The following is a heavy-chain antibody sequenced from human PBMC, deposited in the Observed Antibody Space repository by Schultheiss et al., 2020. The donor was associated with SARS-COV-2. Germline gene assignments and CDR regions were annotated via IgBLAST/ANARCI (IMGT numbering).Heavy chain of an antibody. Sequence: SETLSLTCTVSGGSISSYYWSWIRQPPGKGLEWIGEIYHSGSTNYNPSLKSRVTISVDTSKNQFSLKLSSVTAADTAVYYCARDSSRSWFDPWGQGTLVTVSS. D-gene: IGHD6-6*01. CDR1: GGSISSYY. J-gene: IGHJ5*02. CDR3: ARDSSRSWFDP. V-gene: IGHV4-59*01. CDR2: IYHSGST.